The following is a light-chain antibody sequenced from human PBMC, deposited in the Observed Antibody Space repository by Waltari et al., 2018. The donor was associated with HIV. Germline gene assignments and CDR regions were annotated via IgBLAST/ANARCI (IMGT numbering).Light chain of an antibody. CDR2: GNN. Sequence: QSMLTQQPSVSGAPGQRVTISCTGRSSTIGTGYDVHWYQQVPGTAPKLLISGNNNRPSGVPDRFSASKSGTSASLTISGLQAEDEADYFCQSYDISLSASVVFGGGTKLTVL. CDR3: QSYDISLSASVV. J-gene: IGLJ2*01. V-gene: IGLV1-40*01. CDR1: SSTIGTGYD.